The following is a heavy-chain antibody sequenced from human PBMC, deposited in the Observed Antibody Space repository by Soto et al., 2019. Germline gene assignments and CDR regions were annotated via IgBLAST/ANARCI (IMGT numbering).Heavy chain of an antibody. V-gene: IGHV3-30*03. Sequence: QVQLVESGGGVVQPGRSLRLSCAASGFTFSSYGMHWVRQAPGKGLEWVAVISYDGSNKYYADSVKGRFTISRDNSKNTLYLQMNSLRAEDTAVYYCARPTQSDDIWGQGTMVTVPS. CDR3: ARPTQSDDI. CDR2: ISYDGSNK. J-gene: IGHJ3*02. CDR1: GFTFSSYG.